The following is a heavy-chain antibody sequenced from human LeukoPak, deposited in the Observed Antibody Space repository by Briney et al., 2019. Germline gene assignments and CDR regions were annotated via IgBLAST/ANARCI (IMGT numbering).Heavy chain of an antibody. J-gene: IGHJ4*02. CDR1: GGSISSSSYY. CDR2: IYYSGST. CDR3: ASVQLGY. Sequence: SETLSLTCTVSGGSISSSSYYWGWIRQPPGKGLEWIGSIYYSGSTYYNPSLKSRVTISVDTSKNQFSLKLSSVTAADTAVYYCASVQLGYWGLGTLVTVSS. D-gene: IGHD1-1*01. V-gene: IGHV4-39*01.